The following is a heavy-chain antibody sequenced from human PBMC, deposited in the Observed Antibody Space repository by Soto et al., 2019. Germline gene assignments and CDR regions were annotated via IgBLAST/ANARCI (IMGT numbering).Heavy chain of an antibody. Sequence: VKVSCKASGGTFISYAISWVRQAPGQGLEWMGGIIPIFGTANYAQKFQGRVTITADESTSTAYMELSSLRSEDTAVYYCARDGLAKQLPAYYYYGMDVWGQGTTVTVSS. J-gene: IGHJ6*02. V-gene: IGHV1-69*01. CDR3: ARDGLAKQLPAYYYYGMDV. CDR1: GGTFISYA. D-gene: IGHD6-6*01. CDR2: IIPIFGTA.